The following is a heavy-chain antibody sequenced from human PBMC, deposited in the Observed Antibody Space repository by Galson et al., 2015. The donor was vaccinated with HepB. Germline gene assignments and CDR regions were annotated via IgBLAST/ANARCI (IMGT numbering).Heavy chain of an antibody. Sequence: SLRLSCAASGFTFSSYGMHWVRQAPGKGLEWVAGISHDGSNKYYGDSVKGRFTLSRDNSKNALYLQMNSLRAEDTAIFYCAKGSEKYDFLTGPFDNWGQGTLVTVSS. CDR2: ISHDGSNK. J-gene: IGHJ4*02. CDR3: AKGSEKYDFLTGPFDN. V-gene: IGHV3-30*18. D-gene: IGHD3-9*01. CDR1: GFTFSSYG.